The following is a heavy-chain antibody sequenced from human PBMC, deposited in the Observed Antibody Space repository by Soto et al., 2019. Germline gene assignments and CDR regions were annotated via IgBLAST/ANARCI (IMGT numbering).Heavy chain of an antibody. D-gene: IGHD4-17*01. Sequence: PGGSLRLSCAASGYTFTGYAMAWVRQAPGKGPEWVCAVSSSGDRKWYADSVKGRFTISRDNSMNMLYLQMKSLRAEDTAIYYCARDPETDSGLVFDYWGQGTLVTVSS. J-gene: IGHJ4*02. CDR3: ARDPETDSGLVFDY. CDR1: GYTFTGYA. V-gene: IGHV3-23*01. CDR2: VSSSGDRK.